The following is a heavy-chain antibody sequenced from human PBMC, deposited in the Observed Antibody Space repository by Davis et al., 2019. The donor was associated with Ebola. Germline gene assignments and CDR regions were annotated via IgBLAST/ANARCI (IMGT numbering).Heavy chain of an antibody. V-gene: IGHV4-39*07. CDR3: ARGVPFRGYAFDI. Sequence: MPSETLSLTCTVSGGSISSSSYYWGWIRQPPGKGLEWIGSIYYSGSTYYNPSLKSRVTISVDTSKNQFSLKLSSVTAADTAVYYCARGVPFRGYAFDIWGQGTMVTVSS. CDR2: IYYSGST. J-gene: IGHJ3*02. CDR1: GGSISSSSYY. D-gene: IGHD6-6*01.